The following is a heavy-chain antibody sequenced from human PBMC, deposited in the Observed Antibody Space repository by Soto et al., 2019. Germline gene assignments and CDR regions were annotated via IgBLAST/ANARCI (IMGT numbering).Heavy chain of an antibody. D-gene: IGHD6-19*01. Sequence: SETLSLTCTVSGGSISSGGYYWNWIRQHPGKGLEWIGYTYYSGNTYYNPSLNSRVTISADTSKSQSSLKLSSVTAANSAVYYCARLSSSGWPIEYWGQGTLVTVSS. V-gene: IGHV4-31*03. CDR3: ARLSSSGWPIEY. CDR1: GGSISSGGYY. J-gene: IGHJ4*02. CDR2: TYYSGNT.